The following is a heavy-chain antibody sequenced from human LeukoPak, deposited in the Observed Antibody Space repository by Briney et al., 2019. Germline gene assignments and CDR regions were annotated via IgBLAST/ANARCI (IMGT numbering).Heavy chain of an antibody. CDR3: AELGITMIGGV. CDR2: ISDSSNTI. V-gene: IGHV3-48*04. Sequence: GGSLRLSCAASGFTFSNYRMSWVRQAPGKGLEWVSYISDSSNTIYYADSVKGRFTISRDNAKNSLYLQMNSLRAEDTAVYYCAELGITMIGGVWGKGTTVTISS. CDR1: GFTFSNYR. D-gene: IGHD3-10*02. J-gene: IGHJ6*04.